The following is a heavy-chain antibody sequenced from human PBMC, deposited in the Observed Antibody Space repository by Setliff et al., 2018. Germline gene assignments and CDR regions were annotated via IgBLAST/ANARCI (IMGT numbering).Heavy chain of an antibody. CDR1: GVSIRSYY. V-gene: IGHV4-59*01. D-gene: IGHD3-22*01. CDR3: ARAVDSSGYFPFWYFDL. J-gene: IGHJ2*01. CDR2: TFYSGSS. Sequence: PSETLSLTCTVSGVSIRSYYWSWIRQPPGKGLEWIGYTFYSGSSNYNPSLQSRVSISVDTSKNQLSLNLTSVTAADTAIYFCARAVDSSGYFPFWYFDLWGRGTLVTVSS.